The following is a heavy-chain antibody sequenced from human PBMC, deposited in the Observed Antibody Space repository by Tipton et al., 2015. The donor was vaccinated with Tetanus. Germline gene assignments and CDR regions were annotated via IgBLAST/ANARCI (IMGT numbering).Heavy chain of an antibody. D-gene: IGHD2-15*01. CDR3: AREADCSGGSCFSGDFDT. J-gene: IGHJ4*02. V-gene: IGHV3-33*01. Sequence: SGFIFSSYGIYWVRQAPGKGLEWLAVSWYDGTDKYYADSVKGRFTISRDNSKNTLYLQMNSLRAEDTALYYCAREADCSGGSCFSGDFDTWGQGTQVTVSS. CDR2: SWYDGTDK. CDR1: GFIFSSYG.